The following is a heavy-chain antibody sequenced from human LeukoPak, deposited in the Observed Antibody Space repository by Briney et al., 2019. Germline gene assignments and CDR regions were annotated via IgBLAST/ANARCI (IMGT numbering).Heavy chain of an antibody. J-gene: IGHJ4*02. CDR1: GGSISSGDYY. CDR2: IYYSGST. Sequence: SETLSLTCTVSGGSISSGDYYWSWLRQPPGKGLEWIGYIYYSGSTYYNPSLKSRVTISVDTSKNQFSLKLSSVTAADTAVYYCASGYYYDSSGYYYGDWGQGTLATVSS. D-gene: IGHD3-22*01. CDR3: ASGYYYDSSGYYYGD. V-gene: IGHV4-30-4*01.